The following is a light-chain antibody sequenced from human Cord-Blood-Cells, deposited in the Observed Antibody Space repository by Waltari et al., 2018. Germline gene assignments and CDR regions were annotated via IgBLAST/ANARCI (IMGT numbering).Light chain of an antibody. Sequence: ETVLTKSPGTLSLSPGERATPSCRASQSVSSSYLAWYQQKPGQAPRLLIYGASSRATGIPDRFSGSGSGTDFTLTISRLEPEDFAVYYCQQYGSSPYTFGQGTKLEIK. CDR2: GAS. J-gene: IGKJ2*01. CDR3: QQYGSSPYT. CDR1: QSVSSSY. V-gene: IGKV3-20*01.